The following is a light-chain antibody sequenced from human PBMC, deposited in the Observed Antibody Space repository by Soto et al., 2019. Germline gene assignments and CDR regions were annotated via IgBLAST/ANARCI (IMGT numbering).Light chain of an antibody. Sequence: QSVLTQPPSASGTPGQRVTISCSGSSSNIGSEYVVWYQHLPGTAPKLLIYRNNQRPSGVPDRFAGSKSGTSASLAISGLRSEDEADYYCAARDDSLSGHWVFGGVTKLTVL. CDR2: RNN. J-gene: IGLJ3*02. CDR3: AARDDSLSGHWV. CDR1: SSNIGSEY. V-gene: IGLV1-47*01.